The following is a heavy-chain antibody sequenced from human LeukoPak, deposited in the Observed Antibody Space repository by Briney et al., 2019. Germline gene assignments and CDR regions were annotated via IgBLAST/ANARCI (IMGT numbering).Heavy chain of an antibody. D-gene: IGHD1-26*01. J-gene: IGHJ3*02. V-gene: IGHV3-21*01. CDR3: ARDSGSYLNDAFDI. CDR2: ISSSSSYI. Sequence: PGWSLRLSCAASGFTFSSYSMNWVRQAPGKGLEWVSSISSSSSYIYYADSVKGRFTISRDNAKNSLYLQMNSLRAEDTAVYYCARDSGSYLNDAFDIWGQGTMVTVSS. CDR1: GFTFSSYS.